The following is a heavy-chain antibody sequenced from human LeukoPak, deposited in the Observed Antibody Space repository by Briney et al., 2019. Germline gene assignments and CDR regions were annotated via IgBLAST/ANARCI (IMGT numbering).Heavy chain of an antibody. CDR1: GGTFSSYA. CDR3: ARGRGYSGYGDAFDI. V-gene: IGHV1-69*05. Sequence: SVKVSCKASGGTFSSYAISWVRQAPGQGLEWMGGIIPIFGTANYAQKFQGGVTITTDESTSTAYMELSSLRSEDTAVYYCARGRGYSGYGDAFDIWGQGTMVTVSS. D-gene: IGHD5-12*01. CDR2: IIPIFGTA. J-gene: IGHJ3*02.